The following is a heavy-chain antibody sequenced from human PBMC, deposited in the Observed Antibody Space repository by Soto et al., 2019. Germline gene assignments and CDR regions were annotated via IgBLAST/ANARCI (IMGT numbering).Heavy chain of an antibody. J-gene: IGHJ6*03. CDR3: ARAVESVAASHYYMDV. D-gene: IGHD2-15*01. CDR1: GGTFSSYA. CDR2: IIPIFGTA. V-gene: IGHV1-69*06. Sequence: SVKVSCKASGGTFSSYAISWVRQAPGQGLEWMGGIIPIFGTANYAQKFQGRVTITADKSTSTAYMELSSLRSEDTAVYYCARAVESVAASHYYMDVWGKGTTVTVSS.